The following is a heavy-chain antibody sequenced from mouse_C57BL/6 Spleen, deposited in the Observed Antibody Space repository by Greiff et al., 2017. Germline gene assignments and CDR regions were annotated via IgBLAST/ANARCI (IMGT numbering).Heavy chain of an antibody. CDR3: ARSYDGYDGRAYDFDY. J-gene: IGHJ2*01. V-gene: IGHV1-18*01. CDR1: GYTFTDYN. Sequence: VQLQQSGPELVKPGASVKIPCKASGYTFTDYNMDWVKQSHGKSLEWIGDINPNNGGTIYNQKFKGKATLTVDKSSSTAYMELRSLTSEDTAVYYCARSYDGYDGRAYDFDYWGQGTTLTVSS. CDR2: INPNNGGT. D-gene: IGHD2-3*01.